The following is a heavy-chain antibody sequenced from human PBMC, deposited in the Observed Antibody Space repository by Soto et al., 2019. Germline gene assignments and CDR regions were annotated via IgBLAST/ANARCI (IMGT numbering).Heavy chain of an antibody. D-gene: IGHD2-8*01. CDR1: GGSISSYY. Sequence: PSETLSLTCTVSGGSISSYYWSWIRQPPGKGLEWIGYIYYSGSTNYNPSLKSRVTISVDTSKNQFSLKLSSVTAADTAVYYCARVGGYCTNGVCEELDYWGQGTRVTVSS. CDR3: ARVGGYCTNGVCEELDY. CDR2: IYYSGST. V-gene: IGHV4-59*01. J-gene: IGHJ4*02.